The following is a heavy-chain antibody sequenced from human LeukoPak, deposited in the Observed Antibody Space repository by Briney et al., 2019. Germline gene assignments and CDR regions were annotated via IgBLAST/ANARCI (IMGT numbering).Heavy chain of an antibody. CDR3: ARGGFLQPTAMTTEPPFQY. CDR2: INPKSGDT. J-gene: IGHJ4*02. CDR1: GYTFIGYI. Sequence: ASVKVSCKASGYTFIGYIMHWVRQAPGQGLEWMGWINPKSGDTNYAQKFKGRVTMTRDTSISTAYMEVTSDDTAVYYCARGGFLQPTAMTTEPPFQYWGQGTLVTVSS. D-gene: IGHD4-17*01. V-gene: IGHV1-2*02.